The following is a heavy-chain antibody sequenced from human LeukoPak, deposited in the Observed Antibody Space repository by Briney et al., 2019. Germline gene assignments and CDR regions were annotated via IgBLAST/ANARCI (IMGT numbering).Heavy chain of an antibody. D-gene: IGHD6-6*01. CDR2: IHQDENQN. J-gene: IGHJ4*02. CDR1: GFNFSSYW. CDR3: TSKLGSSSSGY. Sequence: PGGSLTLSCVASGFNFSSYWMTWVRQAPGKGLEWVAYIHQDENQNYYVDSVKGRFTISRDNAKNPLYLQMNSLRADDTAIYYCTSKLGSSSSGYWGQGTLVTVSS. V-gene: IGHV3-7*01.